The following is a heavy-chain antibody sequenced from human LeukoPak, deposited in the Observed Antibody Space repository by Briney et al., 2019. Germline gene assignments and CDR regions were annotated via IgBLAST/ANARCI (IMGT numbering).Heavy chain of an antibody. CDR3: ARYLYCTLGVYFSPDSFDL. CDR1: GDSFGSYC. D-gene: IGHD2-8*01. V-gene: IGHV1-69*05. J-gene: IGHJ3*01. Sequence: WASVKVSCKSSGDSFGSYCFSWVRQAPGQGLEWMGMIIPIFGTTKYAQKFQGRVTISTDESTSTVYMQLSSLRSEDTAIYYCARYLYCTLGVYFSPDSFDLWGQGTMVTVSS. CDR2: IIPIFGTT.